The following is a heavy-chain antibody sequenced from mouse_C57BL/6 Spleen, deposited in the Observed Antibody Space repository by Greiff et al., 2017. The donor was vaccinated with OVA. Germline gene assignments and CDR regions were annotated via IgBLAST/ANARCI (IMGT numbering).Heavy chain of an antibody. Sequence: QVQLQQPGAELVKPGASVKLSCKASGYTFTSYWMQWVKQRPGQGLEWIGEIDPSDSYTNYNQKFKGKATLTVDTSSSTAYMQLSSLTSEDSAGYYCARSDYYGIRYWYVDVCGTGTTVTVSS. J-gene: IGHJ1*03. D-gene: IGHD1-1*01. V-gene: IGHV1-50*01. CDR3: ARSDYYGIRYWYVDV. CDR2: IDPSDSYT. CDR1: GYTFTSYW.